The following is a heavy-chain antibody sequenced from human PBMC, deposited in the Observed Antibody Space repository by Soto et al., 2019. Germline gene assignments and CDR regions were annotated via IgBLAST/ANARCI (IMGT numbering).Heavy chain of an antibody. J-gene: IGHJ4*02. D-gene: IGHD3-10*01. CDR1: GGSFSGYY. CDR3: ARYRGSGSYYFDY. CDR2: INHSGST. V-gene: IGHV4-34*01. Sequence: LSLPCAVYGGSFSGYYWSWIRQPPGKGLEWIGEINHSGSTNYNPSLKSRVTISVDTSENQFSLKLSSVTAADTAVYYCARYRGSGSYYFDYWGQGTLVTVSS.